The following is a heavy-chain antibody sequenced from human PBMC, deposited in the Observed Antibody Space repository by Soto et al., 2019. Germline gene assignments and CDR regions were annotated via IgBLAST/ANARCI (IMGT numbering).Heavy chain of an antibody. CDR2: INPSGGYT. J-gene: IGHJ4*02. CDR3: ARGGDIVVVTAPFDY. CDR1: GYTFTSYY. D-gene: IGHD2-21*02. Sequence: ASVKVSCKASGYTFTSYYMNWVRQARGQGLEWMGIINPSGGYTTYAQKFLGRVAMTRDTSTNTVYMELSSLRSEDTAVYYCARGGDIVVVTAPFDYWGQGTLVTVSS. V-gene: IGHV1-46*03.